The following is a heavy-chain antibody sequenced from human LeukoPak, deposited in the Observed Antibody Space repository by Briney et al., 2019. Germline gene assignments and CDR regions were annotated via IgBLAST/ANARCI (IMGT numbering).Heavy chain of an antibody. CDR1: GDSISSGDYY. J-gene: IGHJ4*02. D-gene: IGHD3-22*01. Sequence: SETLSLTCTVSGDSISSGDYYWSWIRQPAGKGLEWIGRISSSGSTNYNPSLKSRVTISVDTSKNQFSLKLSSVTAADTAVYYCARDRYYYDSSGYRFDYWGQGTLVTVSS. CDR3: ARDRYYYDSSGYRFDY. V-gene: IGHV4-61*02. CDR2: ISSSGST.